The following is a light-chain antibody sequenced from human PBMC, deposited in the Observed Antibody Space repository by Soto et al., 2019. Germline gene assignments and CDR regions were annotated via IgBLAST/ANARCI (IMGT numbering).Light chain of an antibody. V-gene: IGLV1-40*01. CDR2: NNL. J-gene: IGLJ1*01. CDR3: QSFDSGLRADV. CDR1: TSNFGAGYV. Sequence: QSVLTQPPSVSGAPGQRVTISCTGSTSNFGAGYVVPWYKQLPGAAPTLVIFNNLNRPSGVPERFSGSKSGTSATLVISVLQAEDEADYYCQSFDSGLRADVFGSGTKLTVL.